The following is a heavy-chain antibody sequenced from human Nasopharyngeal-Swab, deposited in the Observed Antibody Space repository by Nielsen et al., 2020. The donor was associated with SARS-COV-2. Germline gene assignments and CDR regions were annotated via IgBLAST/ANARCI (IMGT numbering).Heavy chain of an antibody. CDR1: GYTLTELS. Sequence: ASVKVSCKVSGYTLTELSMHWVRQAPGKGLEWVGGFDPEDGETIYAQKFQGRVTMTEDTSTDTAYMELSSLTSEDTAVYYCARVEDWMDYFDYWGQGTLVTVSS. CDR3: ARVEDWMDYFDY. D-gene: IGHD3/OR15-3a*01. J-gene: IGHJ4*02. CDR2: FDPEDGET. V-gene: IGHV1-24*01.